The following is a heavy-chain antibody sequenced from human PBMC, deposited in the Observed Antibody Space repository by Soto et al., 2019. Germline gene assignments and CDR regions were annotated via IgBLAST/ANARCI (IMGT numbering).Heavy chain of an antibody. Sequence: SGPTLVNPTQTLTLTCSVSGFSLSTSGVGVGWIRQPPGKAPQWLALIYWNDDKRYSPSLKSRLTITKDTSKNQVVLTMTNMHPVDIATYYCAHRRGREVAGTEPPASADYWDRGTPVTVSS. J-gene: IGHJ4*02. V-gene: IGHV2-5*01. CDR1: GFSLSTSGVG. CDR2: IYWNDDK. D-gene: IGHD6-19*01. CDR3: AHRRGREVAGTEPPASADY.